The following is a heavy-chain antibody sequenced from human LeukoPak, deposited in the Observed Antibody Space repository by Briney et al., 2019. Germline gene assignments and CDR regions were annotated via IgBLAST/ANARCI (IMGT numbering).Heavy chain of an antibody. D-gene: IGHD1-14*01. J-gene: IGHJ3*02. V-gene: IGHV3-30*04. CDR2: ISYDGSNK. CDR1: EFTFSSYA. CDR3: ARDYAEEVGI. Sequence: GRSLRLSCAASEFTFSSYAMHWVRQAPGKGLEWVAVISYDGSNKYYADSVKGRFTISRDNSKNTLYLQMNSLRAEDTAVYYCARDYAEEVGIWGQGTMVTVSS.